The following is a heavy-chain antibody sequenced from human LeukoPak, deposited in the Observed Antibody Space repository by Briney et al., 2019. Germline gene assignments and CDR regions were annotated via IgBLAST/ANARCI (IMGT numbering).Heavy chain of an antibody. V-gene: IGHV3-30*04. J-gene: IGHJ3*02. Sequence: GALRLSCAASGLTFSIHAMHWVRQAPGTGLQWVAVISSDGRNKYYADSVEGRFTISRDNSKNTLYLQMHSLRAEDTAVYYCAKESGYCSSTSCFADAFDIWGQGTMVTVSS. CDR2: ISSDGRNK. D-gene: IGHD2-2*01. CDR3: AKESGYCSSTSCFADAFDI. CDR1: GLTFSIHA.